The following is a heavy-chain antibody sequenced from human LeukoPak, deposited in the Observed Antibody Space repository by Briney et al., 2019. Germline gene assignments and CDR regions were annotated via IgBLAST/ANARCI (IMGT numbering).Heavy chain of an antibody. CDR3: ARQARLTGVDY. CDR2: IYYSGST. CDR1: GGSISSSSYY. J-gene: IGHJ4*02. Sequence: MSSETLSLTCTVSGGSISSSSYYWGWIRQPPGKGLEWIGSIYYSGSTYYNPSLKSRVTISVDTSKNQFSLKLSSVTAADTAVYYCARQARLTGVDYWGQGTLVTVS. D-gene: IGHD7-27*01. V-gene: IGHV4-39*07.